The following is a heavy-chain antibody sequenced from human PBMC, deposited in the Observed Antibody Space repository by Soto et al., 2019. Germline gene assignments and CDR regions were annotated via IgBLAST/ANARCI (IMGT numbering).Heavy chain of an antibody. D-gene: IGHD6-13*01. CDR1: GFTFSSYG. CDR2: IWYDGSNK. Sequence: PGGSLRLSCAASGFTFSSYGMHWVRQAPGKGLEWVAVIWYDGSNKYYADSVKGRFTISRDNSKNTLYLQMNSLRAEDTAVYYCARGGIAAADIYYYYGMDVWGQGTTVTVSS. CDR3: ARGGIAAADIYYYYGMDV. J-gene: IGHJ6*02. V-gene: IGHV3-33*01.